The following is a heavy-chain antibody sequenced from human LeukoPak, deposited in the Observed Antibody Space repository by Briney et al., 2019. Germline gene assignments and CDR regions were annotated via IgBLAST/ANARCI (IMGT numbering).Heavy chain of an antibody. D-gene: IGHD4-23*01. CDR1: GFTFSNYA. J-gene: IGHJ4*02. V-gene: IGHV3-23*01. CDR2: ISGSGGGT. CDR3: AKDQYGGNPQYYFDY. Sequence: GGSLRLSCAASGFTFSNYAMSWVRQAPGKGLEWVSAISGSGGGTYYADSVKGRFTISRDNSKNTLYLQMNSLRAEDTAVYYCAKDQYGGNPQYYFDYWGQGTLVTVSS.